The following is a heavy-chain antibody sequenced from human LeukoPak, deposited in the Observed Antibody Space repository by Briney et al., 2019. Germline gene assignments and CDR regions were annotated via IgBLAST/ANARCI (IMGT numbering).Heavy chain of an antibody. CDR1: GYTFTSYS. D-gene: IGHD3-22*01. J-gene: IGHJ4*02. V-gene: IGHV1-2*02. Sequence: ASVKVSCKASGYTFTSYSIHWVRQAPGQGLEWMGWINPNSGGTNYAQKFQGRVTMTRDTSISTAYMELSRLRSDDTAVYYCAREDYYDSSGYWYWGQGTLVTVSS. CDR3: AREDYYDSSGYWY. CDR2: INPNSGGT.